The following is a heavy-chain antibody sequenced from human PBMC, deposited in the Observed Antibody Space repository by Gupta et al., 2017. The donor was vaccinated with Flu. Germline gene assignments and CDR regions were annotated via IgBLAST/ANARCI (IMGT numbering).Heavy chain of an antibody. V-gene: IGHV3-21*01. Sequence: GQGLEWVSSISTSSSYIYYADAVKGRFTISRDNAKNSLYLQMNSLRDEDTAVYYCARSSRIAVVIHAFDIWGQGKMVTVSS. CDR3: ARSSRIAVVIHAFDI. CDR2: ISTSSSYI. D-gene: IGHD6-19*01. J-gene: IGHJ3*02.